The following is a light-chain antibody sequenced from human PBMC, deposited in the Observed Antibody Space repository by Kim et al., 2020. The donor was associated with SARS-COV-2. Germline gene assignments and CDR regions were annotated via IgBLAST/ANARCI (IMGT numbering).Light chain of an antibody. Sequence: VSPGERAILSCRASQGVSSNSAWYQQKPGQAPRLLVYGASTRATGIPTTFSGSGSGTEFTLTISSLQSEDFAIYYCQQYDEWPLTFGQGTKVDIK. J-gene: IGKJ1*01. V-gene: IGKV3-15*01. CDR2: GAS. CDR3: QQYDEWPLT. CDR1: QGVSSN.